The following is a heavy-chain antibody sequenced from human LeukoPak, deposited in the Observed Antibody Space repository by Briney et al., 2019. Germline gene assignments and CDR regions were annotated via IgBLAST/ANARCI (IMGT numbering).Heavy chain of an antibody. Sequence: GGSLRLSCAASGFTFSSYAMSWVRQAPGKGLEWVSAISGSGGSTYYADSVKGRFTISRDNSKNTLYLQMNSLRVEDTAVYYCAKDRLVVVAATPFDYWGQGTLVTVSS. V-gene: IGHV3-23*01. CDR3: AKDRLVVVAATPFDY. J-gene: IGHJ4*02. CDR1: GFTFSSYA. D-gene: IGHD2-15*01. CDR2: ISGSGGST.